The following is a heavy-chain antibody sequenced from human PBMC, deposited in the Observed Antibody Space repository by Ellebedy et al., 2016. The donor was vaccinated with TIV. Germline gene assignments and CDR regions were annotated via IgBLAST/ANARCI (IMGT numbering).Heavy chain of an antibody. CDR3: ARLLRGTYYGGFDY. V-gene: IGHV4-59*01. CDR2: IYYSEST. J-gene: IGHJ4*02. D-gene: IGHD1-26*01. Sequence: MPSETLSLTCTVSGVSIGSYYWTWIRRPPGKGLEWIGYIYYSESTDYKPSLKSRVTISLDTSTNQLSLELRSVTAADTAVYYCARLLRGTYYGGFDYWGQGTPVTVSS. CDR1: GVSIGSYY.